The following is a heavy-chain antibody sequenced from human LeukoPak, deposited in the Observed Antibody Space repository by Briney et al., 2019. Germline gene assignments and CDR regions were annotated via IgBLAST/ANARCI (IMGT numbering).Heavy chain of an antibody. D-gene: IGHD3-10*01. CDR2: INHDGSST. CDR3: ARVLSGRGSLYSYYYYMDV. CDR1: GFTFSTFW. J-gene: IGHJ6*03. Sequence: GGSLRLSCATSGFTFSTFWMHWVRQAPGKWLVWVSRINHDGSSTNYADSVTGRFTFSRDNSKNTLYLQMNSLRAEDTAVYYCARVLSGRGSLYSYYYYMDVWGKGTTVTISS. V-gene: IGHV3-74*01.